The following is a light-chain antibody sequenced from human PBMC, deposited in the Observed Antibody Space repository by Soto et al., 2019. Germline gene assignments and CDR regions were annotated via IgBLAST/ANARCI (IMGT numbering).Light chain of an antibody. J-gene: IGLJ2*01. CDR1: SSNIGAYKY. CDR2: EVS. Sequence: QSALTQPASVSGSPGQSVTISCTGTSSNIGAYKYVSWYQQHPGKAPKLMIYEVSNRPSGVSNRFSGSKSGNTASLAISGLQSEDEADYFCGSYTLSNTRVVFGGGTKGTVL. CDR3: GSYTLSNTRVV. V-gene: IGLV2-14*01.